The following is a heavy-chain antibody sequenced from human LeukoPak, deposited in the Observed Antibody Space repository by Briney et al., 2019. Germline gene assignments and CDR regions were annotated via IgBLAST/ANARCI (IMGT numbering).Heavy chain of an antibody. V-gene: IGHV3-7*01. CDR1: GFSLGDYW. CDR2: IKQDGNEK. Sequence: GGSLRLSCAASGFSLGDYWMNWVRQAPGKGLEWVANIKQDGNEKYFVDSVRGRFTISRDNAKNSLFLQMNSLRAEDTAVYYCARLMFRGPRVAGYSGMDVWGQGTTVTVSS. D-gene: IGHD3-10*01. CDR3: ARLMFRGPRVAGYSGMDV. J-gene: IGHJ6*02.